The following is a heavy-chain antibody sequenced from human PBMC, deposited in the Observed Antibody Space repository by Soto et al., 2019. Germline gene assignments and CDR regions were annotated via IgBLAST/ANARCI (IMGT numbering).Heavy chain of an antibody. CDR3: AASLMYYHDSSGYYYNYYGMDV. CDR2: IVVGSGNT. J-gene: IGHJ6*02. V-gene: IGHV1-58*01. Sequence: SVKVSCKASGFTFTSSAVQWVRQARGQRLEWIGWIVVGSGNTNYAQKFQERVTITRDMSTSTAYMELSSLRSEDTAVYYCAASLMYYHDSSGYYYNYYGMDVWGQGTTVTVSS. CDR1: GFTFTSSA. D-gene: IGHD3-22*01.